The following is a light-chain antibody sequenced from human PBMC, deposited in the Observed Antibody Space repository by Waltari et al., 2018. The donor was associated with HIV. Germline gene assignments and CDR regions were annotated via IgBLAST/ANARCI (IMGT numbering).Light chain of an antibody. V-gene: IGLV1-44*01. J-gene: IGLJ1*01. CDR1: FSNIGSNT. Sequence: QSVLTQPHSASGAPGQRVTISCSGRFSNIGSNTVNWYQQLPGTAPGLLIYGSSQRPSGAPDRCTGSRSDTPASLDISGLHSEDESDYYCAVWDDSLSEYVFATGTKVFVL. CDR2: GSS. CDR3: AVWDDSLSEYV.